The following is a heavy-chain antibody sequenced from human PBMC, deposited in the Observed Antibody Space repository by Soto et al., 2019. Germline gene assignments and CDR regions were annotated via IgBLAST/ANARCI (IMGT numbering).Heavy chain of an antibody. Sequence: SETLSLTCTVSGTSLNSGTNYWNWVRHPPGKALEWIGYIYGSGNTKYNPSLKSRVTISVDTSKNQFSLKLSSVTAADTAVYYCAGAMGNFWSGYYLVWFDPWGQGTLVTVSS. J-gene: IGHJ5*02. D-gene: IGHD3-3*01. CDR3: AGAMGNFWSGYYLVWFDP. CDR2: IYGSGNT. V-gene: IGHV4-61*01. CDR1: GTSLNSGTNY.